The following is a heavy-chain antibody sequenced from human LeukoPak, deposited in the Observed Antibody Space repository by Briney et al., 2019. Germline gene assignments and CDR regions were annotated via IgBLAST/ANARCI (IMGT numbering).Heavy chain of an antibody. CDR2: ISSSSSTI. CDR3: AREDYGSGSYYN. CDR1: GFTFSSYS. J-gene: IGHJ4*02. D-gene: IGHD3-10*01. V-gene: IGHV3-48*04. Sequence: GGSLRLSCAASGFTFSSYSMNWVRQAPGKGLEWVSYISSSSSTIYYADSVKGRFTISRDNAKNSLYLQMNSLRAEDTAVYYCAREDYGSGSYYNWGQGTLDTVSS.